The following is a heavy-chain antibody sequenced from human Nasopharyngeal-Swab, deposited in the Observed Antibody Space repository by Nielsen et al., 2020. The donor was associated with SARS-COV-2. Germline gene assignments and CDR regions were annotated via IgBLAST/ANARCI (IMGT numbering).Heavy chain of an antibody. CDR3: AKLIAVTGSDY. Sequence: VRQAPGKGLEWAAVISYDGTNNKYYGDSVKGRFTISRDNSKNTLYLQMNSLRAEDTAVYYCAKLIAVTGSDYWGQGTLVTVSS. J-gene: IGHJ4*02. D-gene: IGHD6-19*01. V-gene: IGHV3-30*18. CDR2: ISYDGTNNK.